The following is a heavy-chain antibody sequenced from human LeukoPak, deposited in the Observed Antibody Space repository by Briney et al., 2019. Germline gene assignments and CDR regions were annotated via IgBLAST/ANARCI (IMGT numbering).Heavy chain of an antibody. J-gene: IGHJ4*02. V-gene: IGHV3-20*04. CDR1: GFVFDEHG. Sequence: GRSLRLSCTPSGFVFDEHGMTWVRQVSGEGLEWVFGINWSGKSTTYGDPVRGRFTISRDNAKNSLSLQMDGLRAEDTALYYCARAPMTSPFYLDYWLQATLVTVSS. CDR3: ARAPMTSPFYLDY. D-gene: IGHD3-22*01. CDR2: INWSGKST.